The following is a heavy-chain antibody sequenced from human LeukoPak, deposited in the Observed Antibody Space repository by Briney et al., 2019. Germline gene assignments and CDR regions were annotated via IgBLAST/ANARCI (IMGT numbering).Heavy chain of an antibody. CDR3: ARYGYSGYEDY. D-gene: IGHD5-12*01. CDR2: IKQDGSEK. J-gene: IGHJ4*02. CDR1: GFTFSSYS. Sequence: PGGSLRLSCAASGFTFSSYSMNWVRQAPGKGLEWVANIKQDGSEKYYVDSVKGRFTISRDNAKNSLYLQMNSLRAEDTAVYYCARYGYSGYEDYWGQGTLVTVSS. V-gene: IGHV3-7*01.